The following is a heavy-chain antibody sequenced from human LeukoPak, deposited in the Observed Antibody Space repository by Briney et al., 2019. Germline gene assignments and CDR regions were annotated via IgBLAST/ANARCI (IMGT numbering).Heavy chain of an antibody. CDR2: IYLEGGIK. Sequence: PGGSLRLSGEASGFTFGNAWMSGVGQAPAKGREGGAVIYLEGGIKYYADSVKGRFTISRDNSKNTLYLQMNGLRAEDTAVYYCAKRGVLRYFDWSGNPTRRGSGGNYFDYWGQGTLVTVSS. V-gene: IGHV3-30*18. CDR1: GFTFGNAW. D-gene: IGHD3-9*01. CDR3: AKRGVLRYFDWSGNPTRRGSGGNYFDY. J-gene: IGHJ4*02.